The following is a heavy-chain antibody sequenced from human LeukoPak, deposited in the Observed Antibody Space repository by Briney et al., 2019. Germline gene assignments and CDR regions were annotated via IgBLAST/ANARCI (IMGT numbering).Heavy chain of an antibody. CDR2: IYYSGST. Sequence: SETLSLTCTVSGGSTSSYYWSWIRQPPGKGLEWIGYIYYSGSTNYNPSLKSRVTISVDTSKNQFSLKLTTVTAADTAVYYCARTTEGGYTYGYFYYYYMDVWGKGTTVTISS. CDR1: GGSTSSYY. J-gene: IGHJ6*03. V-gene: IGHV4-59*01. CDR3: ARTTEGGYTYGYFYYYYMDV. D-gene: IGHD5-18*01.